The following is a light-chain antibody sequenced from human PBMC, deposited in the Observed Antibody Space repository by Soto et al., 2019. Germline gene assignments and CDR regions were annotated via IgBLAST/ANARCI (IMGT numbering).Light chain of an antibody. J-gene: IGKJ2*01. CDR1: QSVSSSY. CDR2: GAS. CDR3: QQYGSSLGYT. V-gene: IGKV3-20*01. Sequence: EIVLTQSPGTLSLSPGERATLSCRASQSVSSSYLVWYQQKPGQAPRLLIYGASSRATGIPDRFSGSGSGTDFTLTISRLEPEDFAVYYCQQYGSSLGYTFGQGTNLEIK.